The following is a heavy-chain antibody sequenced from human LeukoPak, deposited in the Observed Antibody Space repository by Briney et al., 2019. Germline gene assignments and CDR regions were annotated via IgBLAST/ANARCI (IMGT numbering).Heavy chain of an antibody. D-gene: IGHD2-21*01. CDR2: IYYSVST. CDR1: GGSISSYY. Sequence: SETLSLTCTVSGGSISSYYWSWIRQPPGKGLEWIGYIYYSVSTNYNPSLKSRVTISVDTSKNQFSLKLSSVTAADTAVYYCARGIGNWFDPWGQGTLVTVSS. V-gene: IGHV4-59*01. CDR3: ARGIGNWFDP. J-gene: IGHJ5*02.